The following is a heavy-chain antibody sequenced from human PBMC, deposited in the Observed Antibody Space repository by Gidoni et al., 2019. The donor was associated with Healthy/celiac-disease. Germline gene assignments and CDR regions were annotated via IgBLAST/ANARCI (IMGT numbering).Heavy chain of an antibody. Sequence: EVQLVESGGGLVQPGRSLRLSCAASGFTFDDYALHWVRQAPGKGLECVSGISWNSGSIGYADSVKGRFTISRDNAKNSLYLQMNSLRAEDTALYYCAKEYAPRPICSGGSCYPEPYYYYGMDVWGQGTTVTVSS. V-gene: IGHV3-9*01. J-gene: IGHJ6*02. D-gene: IGHD2-15*01. CDR3: AKEYAPRPICSGGSCYPEPYYYYGMDV. CDR2: ISWNSGSI. CDR1: GFTFDDYA.